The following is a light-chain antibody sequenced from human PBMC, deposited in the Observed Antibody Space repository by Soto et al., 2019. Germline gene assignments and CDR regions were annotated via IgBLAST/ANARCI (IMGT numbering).Light chain of an antibody. J-gene: IGKJ5*01. Sequence: ELALTQSPGTLTLSPGERATLSCRASQSVNSSYFAGYQQQPREAVRLLMYDASNTANGIAASFSGSGCWRNVFTLISRLEHEDDVVYYCQQRKNWQVTFGQGTRLEIK. V-gene: IGKV3D-20*02. CDR1: QSVNSSY. CDR3: QQRKNWQVT. CDR2: DAS.